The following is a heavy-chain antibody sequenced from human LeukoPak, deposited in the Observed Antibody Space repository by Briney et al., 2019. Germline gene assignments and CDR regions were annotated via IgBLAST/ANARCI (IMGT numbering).Heavy chain of an antibody. CDR3: ARRHFDAFDI. CDR2: IWYDGSSK. Sequence: GGSLRLSCAASGFTFSSYGMQWVRRAPGKWLEWVAVIWYDGSSKYYADSVKGRFTISRDNSKNTLYLQMDSLTAEDTAVYYCARRHFDAFDIWGQGTVVTVSS. CDR1: GFTFSSYG. V-gene: IGHV3-33*01. J-gene: IGHJ3*02.